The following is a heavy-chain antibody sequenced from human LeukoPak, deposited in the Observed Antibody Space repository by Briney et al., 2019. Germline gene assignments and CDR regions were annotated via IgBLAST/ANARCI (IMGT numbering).Heavy chain of an antibody. CDR2: SYPGDSDT. CDR1: GYSFTSYW. CDR3: AREIAVAGTGDDAFDI. V-gene: IGHV5-51*01. Sequence: GESLKISCKGSGYSFTSYWIGWVRQMPGEGLEWMGISYPGDSDTRYSPSSQGQVTISADKSISTAYLQWSSLKASDTAMYYCAREIAVAGTGDDAFDIWGQGTMITVSS. J-gene: IGHJ3*02. D-gene: IGHD6-19*01.